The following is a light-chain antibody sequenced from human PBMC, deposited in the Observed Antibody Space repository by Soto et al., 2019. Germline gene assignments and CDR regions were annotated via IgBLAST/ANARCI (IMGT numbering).Light chain of an antibody. CDR2: DAS. V-gene: IGKV1-17*01. J-gene: IGKJ1*01. Sequence: DIQMTQSPSSLSASVGDRVTITCRASQGIRSGLGWYQQKPGKAPKRLIYDASSLQSGVPSRFSGRGSGTEFTLTISSRQPEDFATSYCLQYNSYPWTVGQGTKVAIK. CDR1: QGIRSG. CDR3: LQYNSYPWT.